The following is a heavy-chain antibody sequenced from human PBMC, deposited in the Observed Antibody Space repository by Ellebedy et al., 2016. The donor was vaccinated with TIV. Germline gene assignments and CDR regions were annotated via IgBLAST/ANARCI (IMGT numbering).Heavy chain of an antibody. D-gene: IGHD3-16*01. CDR2: INPNSGGT. J-gene: IGHJ4*02. CDR1: GYTFTGYY. Sequence: AASVKVSCKASGYTFTGYYMHWVRQAPGQGLEWMGWINPNSGGTNYAQKFQGRVTMTRDTSISTAYMELSRLRSDDTAVYYCARDRPGRITFGGPDYWGQGTLVTVSS. CDR3: ARDRPGRITFGGPDY. V-gene: IGHV1-2*02.